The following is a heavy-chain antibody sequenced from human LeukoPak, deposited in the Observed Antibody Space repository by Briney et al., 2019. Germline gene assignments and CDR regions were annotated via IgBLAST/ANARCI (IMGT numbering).Heavy chain of an antibody. J-gene: IGHJ4*02. Sequence: GGSLRLSCAASGFAFSSYWMSWVRQAPGKGLEWVATIKQDGSEKDFVDSVKGRFTISRDNAKNSLYLQMNSLRAEDTALYYCARVGYYYHYWGQGTLVTVSS. CDR3: ARVGYYYHY. D-gene: IGHD3-22*01. V-gene: IGHV3-7*01. CDR1: GFAFSSYW. CDR2: IKQDGSEK.